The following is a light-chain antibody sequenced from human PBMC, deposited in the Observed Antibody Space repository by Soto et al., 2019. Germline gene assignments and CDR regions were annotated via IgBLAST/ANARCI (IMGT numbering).Light chain of an antibody. CDR3: QQYNTSPLT. CDR1: QSVSSSY. V-gene: IGKV3-20*01. Sequence: EIVLTQSPGTLSLSPLEIATLSFMASQSVSSSYIAWYQQKRGQAPRRLIYGASIRATGIPDRFSGSGSGTDFTLTISRLEPEDFALYYCQQYNTSPLTFGQGTKVDIK. CDR2: GAS. J-gene: IGKJ1*01.